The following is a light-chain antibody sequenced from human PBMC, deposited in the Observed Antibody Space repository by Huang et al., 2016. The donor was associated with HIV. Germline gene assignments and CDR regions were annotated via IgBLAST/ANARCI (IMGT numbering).Light chain of an antibody. CDR2: HAS. CDR3: QQYNNWLT. CDR1: QSVGTN. J-gene: IGKJ1*01. Sequence: EIVMTQSPATLSVSPGERATLSCTASQSVGTNVAWYQQKPGQGPRLLILHASSRATGVPVRFSGSGSGTEFTLTISSLQSEDFALYHCQQYNNWLTFGRGTKVEIK. V-gene: IGKV3-15*01.